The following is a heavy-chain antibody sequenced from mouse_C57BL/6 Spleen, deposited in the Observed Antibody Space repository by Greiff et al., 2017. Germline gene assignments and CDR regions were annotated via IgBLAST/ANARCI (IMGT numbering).Heavy chain of an antibody. CDR2: ISYDGSN. Sequence: ESGPGLVKPSQSLSLTCSVTGYSITSGYYWNWIRQFPGNKLEWMGYISYDGSNNYNPSLKNRISITRDTSKNQFFLKLNSVTTEDTATYYCASPIFYYAMDYWGQGTSVTVSS. V-gene: IGHV3-6*01. D-gene: IGHD6-5*01. J-gene: IGHJ4*01. CDR1: GYSITSGYY. CDR3: ASPIFYYAMDY.